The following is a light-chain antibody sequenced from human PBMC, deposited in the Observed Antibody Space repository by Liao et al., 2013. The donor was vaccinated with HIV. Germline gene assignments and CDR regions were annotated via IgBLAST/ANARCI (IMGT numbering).Light chain of an antibody. CDR2: QDT. CDR1: NIGIKN. CDR3: QAWDSSTVI. J-gene: IGLJ2*01. V-gene: IGLV3-1*01. Sequence: SYELTQPPSVSAAFGMTAKIPCVGNNIGIKNVHWYQQKPGQSPVLVIYQDTRRPSGTPERFSGSNSGNTATLTISGTQAMDEADYYCQAWDSSTVIFGGGTKLTVL.